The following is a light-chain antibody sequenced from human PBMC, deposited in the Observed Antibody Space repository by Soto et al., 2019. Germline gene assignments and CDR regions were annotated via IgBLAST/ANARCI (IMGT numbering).Light chain of an antibody. CDR3: QQRNNWLT. CDR2: GAS. CDR1: QGVGTY. Sequence: EIVVTQSPATLSLSPGERAVLSCRANQGVGTYLAWYQQRPGQAPRLLIYGASNRATSIPARFSGSGSGTDFTLTIGSLEPEDFAVYFCQQRNNWLTFGGGTKVEIK. J-gene: IGKJ4*01. V-gene: IGKV3-11*01.